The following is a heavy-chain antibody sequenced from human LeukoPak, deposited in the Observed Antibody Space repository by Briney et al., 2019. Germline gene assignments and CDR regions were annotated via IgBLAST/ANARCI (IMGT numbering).Heavy chain of an antibody. V-gene: IGHV1-24*01. CDR3: ATAPNYDFWSGYEYYFDY. D-gene: IGHD3-3*01. Sequence: ASVKVSCKVSGYTLTELSMHWVRQAPGKGLEWMGGFDPEDGETIYAQKFQGRVTMTEDTSTDTAYMELSSLRSEDTAVYYCATAPNYDFWSGYEYYFDYWGQGTLVTVSS. J-gene: IGHJ4*02. CDR1: GYTLTELS. CDR2: FDPEDGET.